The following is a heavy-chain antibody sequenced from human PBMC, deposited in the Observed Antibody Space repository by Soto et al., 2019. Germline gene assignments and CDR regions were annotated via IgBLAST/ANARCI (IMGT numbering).Heavy chain of an antibody. CDR1: GFTFSSYA. CDR3: AKDQLKEWLGGSKGWFDP. J-gene: IGHJ5*02. D-gene: IGHD6-19*01. CDR2: ISGSGGST. Sequence: EVQLLESGGGLVQPGGSLRLSCAASGFTFSSYAMSWVRQAPGKGLEWVSAISGSGGSTYYADSVKGRFTISRDNSKNTLYLQMNSLRAEDTAVYYCAKDQLKEWLGGSKGWFDPWGQGTLVTVSS. V-gene: IGHV3-23*01.